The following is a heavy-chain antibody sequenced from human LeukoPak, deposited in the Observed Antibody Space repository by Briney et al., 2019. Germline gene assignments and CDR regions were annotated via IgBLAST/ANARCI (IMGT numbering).Heavy chain of an antibody. V-gene: IGHV4-59*01. D-gene: IGHD5-18*01. CDR3: ARGYSHPEY. J-gene: IGHJ4*02. CDR1: GGYISSYY. CDR2: ISDSGST. Sequence: SETLSLTCTVTGGYISSYYWNWIRQPPGKGLEWIGYISDSGSTNYNPSLKSRVTMSLDTSKNQVSLTVTSVTTADTAVYYCARGYSHPEYRGQGTLVTVSS.